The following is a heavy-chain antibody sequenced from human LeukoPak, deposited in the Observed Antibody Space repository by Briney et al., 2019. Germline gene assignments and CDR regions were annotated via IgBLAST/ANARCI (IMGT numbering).Heavy chain of an antibody. CDR3: AKREEYYYDSSGPLRY. D-gene: IGHD3-22*01. V-gene: IGHV3-23*01. CDR2: ISGSGGST. J-gene: IGHJ4*02. Sequence: GASLRLSCAASGFTFSSYAMSWVRQAPGKGLEWVSAISGSGGSTYYADSAKGRFTISRDNSKNTLYLQMNSLRAEDTAVYYCAKREEYYYDSSGPLRYWGQGTLVTVSS. CDR1: GFTFSSYA.